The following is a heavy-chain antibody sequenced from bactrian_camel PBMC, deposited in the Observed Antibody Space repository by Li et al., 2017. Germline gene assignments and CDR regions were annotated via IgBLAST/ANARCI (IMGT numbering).Heavy chain of an antibody. J-gene: IGHJ6*01. V-gene: IGHV3S10*01. CDR3: AADSVGWVLRPNAMAVATDFGS. D-gene: IGHD3*01. CDR2: IDITGRT. Sequence: VQLVESGGGSVQAGGSLRLSCVASGLTYSNYHMGWFRQAPGKEREKVAGIDITGRTRYSDSVKGRFTISKDNAKNTLYLQMNSLKLEDTGMYYCAADSVGWVLRPNAMAVATDFGSWGQGTQVTVS. CDR1: GLTYSNYH.